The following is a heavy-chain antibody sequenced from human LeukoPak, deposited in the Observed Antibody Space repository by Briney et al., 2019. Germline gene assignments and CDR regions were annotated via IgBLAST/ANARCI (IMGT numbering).Heavy chain of an antibody. J-gene: IGHJ4*02. CDR3: ARPDCSGGSCFYDY. CDR2: FDPEDGET. V-gene: IGHV1-24*01. Sequence: ASVKVSCTVSGYTLTELSMHWVRQAPGKGLEWMGGFDPEDGETFYAQKFQGRVTMTEDTSTDTAFMELRNLRSEDTAVYYCARPDCSGGSCFYDYWGQGTLVTVSS. D-gene: IGHD2-15*01. CDR1: GYTLTELS.